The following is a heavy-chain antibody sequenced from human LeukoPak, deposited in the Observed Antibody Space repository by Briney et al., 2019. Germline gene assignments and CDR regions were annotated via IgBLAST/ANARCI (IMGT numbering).Heavy chain of an antibody. J-gene: IGHJ4*02. CDR3: ARDKGYGLSDPFDY. CDR1: GFTFSDYY. CDR2: ISSSGSTI. Sequence: PGGSLRLSRAASGFTFSDYYMSWIPQAPGKGLEWGSYISSSGSTIYYADSVKGRFTISRDNAKNSLYLQMNSLRAEDTAVYYCARDKGYGLSDPFDYWGQGTLVTVSS. D-gene: IGHD4-17*01. V-gene: IGHV3-11*04.